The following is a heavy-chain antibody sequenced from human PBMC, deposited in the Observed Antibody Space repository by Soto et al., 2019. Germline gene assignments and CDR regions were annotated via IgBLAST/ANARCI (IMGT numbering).Heavy chain of an antibody. CDR2: INGDGTSI. V-gene: IGHV3-74*01. CDR3: AIEIIELMGAIRWFDP. D-gene: IGHD2-8*01. J-gene: IGHJ5*02. Sequence: EVQLVESGGGLVQPGGSLRLSCAASGFTFTSHCMHWVRQAPGKGTVWVSRINGDGTSISYADSVKGQFTISRYNAKNTLYLQMNSLIAEATAVYYCAIEIIELMGAIRWFDPCAQGTLVTVSS. CDR1: GFTFTSHC.